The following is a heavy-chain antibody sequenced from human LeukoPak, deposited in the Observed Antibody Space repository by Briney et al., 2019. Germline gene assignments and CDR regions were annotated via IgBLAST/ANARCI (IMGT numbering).Heavy chain of an antibody. CDR3: AKDSDYYGSGSRFDY. Sequence: GGSLRLSCAASGFTFSSYGMHWVRQAPGKGLEWVAVISYDGSNKYYADSVKGRSTISRDNSKNTLYLQMNSLRAEDTAVYYCAKDSDYYGSGSRFDYWGQGTLVTVSS. J-gene: IGHJ4*02. CDR1: GFTFSSYG. CDR2: ISYDGSNK. D-gene: IGHD3-10*01. V-gene: IGHV3-30*18.